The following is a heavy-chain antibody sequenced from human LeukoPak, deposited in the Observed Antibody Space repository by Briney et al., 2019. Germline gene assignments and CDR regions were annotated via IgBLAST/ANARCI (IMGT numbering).Heavy chain of an antibody. CDR3: ARDGRGGYLDY. V-gene: IGHV3-7*01. CDR2: IKQDGSDK. J-gene: IGHJ4*02. CDR1: GFTFSTYW. Sequence: PGGSLRLSCAAPGFTFSTYWMSWVRQAPGKGLEWVANIKQDGSDKYYVDSVKGRFTISKDNGKNSLYLQMNSLRAEDTAVYYCARDGRGGYLDYWGRGTLVTVSS. D-gene: IGHD3-22*01.